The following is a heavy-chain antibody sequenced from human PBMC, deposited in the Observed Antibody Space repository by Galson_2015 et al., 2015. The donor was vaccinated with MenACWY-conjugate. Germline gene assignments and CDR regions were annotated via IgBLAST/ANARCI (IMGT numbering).Heavy chain of an antibody. D-gene: IGHD3-10*01. CDR3: ARERCVRGVFFDQ. J-gene: IGHJ4*02. Sequence: SLRLSCAASGFTFSNFWLSWVRQAPGKGLEWVASIKQDGSEKYLVDSVKGRFTISRDNAKNSLFLQMNSLRAEDTAVYYCARERCVRGVFFDQWGQGTLVTVSS. CDR2: IKQDGSEK. V-gene: IGHV3-7*01. CDR1: GFTFSNFW.